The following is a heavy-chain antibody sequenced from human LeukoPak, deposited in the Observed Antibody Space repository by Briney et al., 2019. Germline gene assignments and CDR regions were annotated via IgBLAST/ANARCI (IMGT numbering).Heavy chain of an antibody. CDR2: ISYSGGST. D-gene: IGHD6-19*01. Sequence: PGGSLRLSCAASGFTFSSNAMSWVRQAPGKGLEWVSGISYSGGSTYYADSVKGRFTISRDNSKNTLYLQTNSLRAEDTAVYYCAKVGFSSGWYEADYWGQGTLVTVSS. J-gene: IGHJ4*02. V-gene: IGHV3-23*01. CDR3: AKVGFSSGWYEADY. CDR1: GFTFSSNA.